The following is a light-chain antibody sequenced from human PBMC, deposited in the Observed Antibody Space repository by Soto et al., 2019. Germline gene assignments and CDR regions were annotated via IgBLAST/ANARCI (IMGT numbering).Light chain of an antibody. J-gene: IGKJ1*01. CDR2: GAS. V-gene: IGKV3-20*01. CDR3: QQYGSSPLT. Sequence: EIVLTQSPRPVSFSPGERATLSCRASQSVSSSYLAWYQQKPGQAPRLLIYGASSRATGIPDRFSGSGSGTDFTLTISRLEPEDFAVYYCQQYGSSPLTFGRGTKVDIK. CDR1: QSVSSSY.